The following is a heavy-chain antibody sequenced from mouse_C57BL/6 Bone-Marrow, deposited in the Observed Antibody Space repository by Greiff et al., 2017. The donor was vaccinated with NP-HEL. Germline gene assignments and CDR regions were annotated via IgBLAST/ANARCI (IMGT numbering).Heavy chain of an antibody. CDR2: IDPENGDT. J-gene: IGHJ1*03. CDR3: TTWHWYFDV. V-gene: IGHV14-4*01. Sequence: VQLQQSGAELVRPGASVKLSCTASGFNFKDDYMHWVKQRPEQGLEWIGWIDPENGDTEYASKFQGKATITADTSSNTSYLQLSSLTSEDTAVYYGTTWHWYFDVWGTGTTVTVSS. CDR1: GFNFKDDY.